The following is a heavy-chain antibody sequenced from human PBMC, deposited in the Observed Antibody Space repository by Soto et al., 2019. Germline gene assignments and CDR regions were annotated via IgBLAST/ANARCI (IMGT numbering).Heavy chain of an antibody. V-gene: IGHV4-34*01. J-gene: IGHJ4*02. CDR2: INHSGST. Sequence: SETLSLTCVVYGGSLSGVYWTWIRQPPGKGLEWIGEINHSGSTNYSPSLESRVTISLDTTNNQFSLKLSSVAAADTAVYYCASPRQGNYDFLSGYYALDYWSQGTLVTVSS. D-gene: IGHD3-3*01. CDR3: ASPRQGNYDFLSGYYALDY. CDR1: GGSLSGVY.